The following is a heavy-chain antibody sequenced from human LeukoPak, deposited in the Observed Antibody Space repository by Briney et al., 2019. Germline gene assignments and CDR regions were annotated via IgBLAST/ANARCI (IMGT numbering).Heavy chain of an antibody. V-gene: IGHV4-61*02. CDR1: GGSISGSNYY. CDR2: IYNRGST. Sequence: SETLSLTCTVSGGSISGSNYYWSWIRQPAGRGLEWIGRIYNRGSTKYNPSLQSRVTTSVDTSKNQFSLKLSSVTAADTAVYFCARAGFWSGNFDCWGQGTLVTVSS. CDR3: ARAGFWSGNFDC. D-gene: IGHD3-3*01. J-gene: IGHJ4*02.